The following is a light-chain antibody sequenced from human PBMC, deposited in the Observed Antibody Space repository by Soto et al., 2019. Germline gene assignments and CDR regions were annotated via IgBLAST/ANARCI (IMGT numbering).Light chain of an antibody. V-gene: IGKV3-20*01. Sequence: IVMTQSPGTLSLSPGERATLSCRASQSVSSSYLAWYQQKPGQAPRLLIYGASSRATGIPDRFSGSGSGTDFTLTISRLEPEDFAVYYCQQYGSSTPLTFGQGTKVDIK. CDR1: QSVSSSY. CDR2: GAS. CDR3: QQYGSSTPLT. J-gene: IGKJ1*01.